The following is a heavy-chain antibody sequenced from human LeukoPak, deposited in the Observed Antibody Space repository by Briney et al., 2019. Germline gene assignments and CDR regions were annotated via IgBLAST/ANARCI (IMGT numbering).Heavy chain of an antibody. CDR2: ISSSGSTI. V-gene: IGHV3-11*01. D-gene: IGHD3-22*01. CDR1: GFTFSDYY. Sequence: GGSLRLSCAASGFTFSDYYMSWIRQAPGKGLEWVSYISSSGSTIYYADSVKGRFTISRDNAKNSLYLQMNSLRAEDTAVYYCARDHDYDSSGYSYDAFDIWGQGTMVTVSS. J-gene: IGHJ3*02. CDR3: ARDHDYDSSGYSYDAFDI.